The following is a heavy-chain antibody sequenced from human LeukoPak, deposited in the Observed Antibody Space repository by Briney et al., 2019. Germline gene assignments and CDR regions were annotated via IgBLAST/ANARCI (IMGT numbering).Heavy chain of an antibody. CDR3: ARDSSSSAVDY. Sequence: SGGSLRLSCAASGYTFSSYEMNWVRQAPGKGLGWVSYISSSGSTIYYADSVKGRFTISRDNAKNSLYLQMNSLRAEDTAVYYCARDSSSSAVDYWGQGTLVTVSS. V-gene: IGHV3-48*03. J-gene: IGHJ4*02. D-gene: IGHD6-19*01. CDR2: ISSSGSTI. CDR1: GYTFSSYE.